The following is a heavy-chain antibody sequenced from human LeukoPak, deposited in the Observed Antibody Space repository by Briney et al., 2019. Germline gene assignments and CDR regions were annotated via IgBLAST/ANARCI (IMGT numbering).Heavy chain of an antibody. D-gene: IGHD3-3*01. V-gene: IGHV1-18*01. J-gene: IGHJ6*02. Sequence: ASVKVSCKASGYTFTSYGISWVRQAPGQGLEWMGWISAYNGNTNYAQKLQGRVTMTTDTSTSTAYMELRSLRSDDTAVYYCARDYPYDFRSGFSYYYYYYGMDVWGQGTTVTVSS. CDR1: GYTFTSYG. CDR2: ISAYNGNT. CDR3: ARDYPYDFRSGFSYYYYYYGMDV.